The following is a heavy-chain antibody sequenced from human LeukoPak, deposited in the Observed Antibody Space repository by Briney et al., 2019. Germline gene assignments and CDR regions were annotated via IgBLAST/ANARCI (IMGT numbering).Heavy chain of an antibody. J-gene: IGHJ4*02. Sequence: EASVKVSCKASGYTFTSYYMHWVRQAPGQGLEWMGWINPNSGGTNYAQKFQGRVTMTRDTSISTAYMELSRLTSDDTAVYYCARDPVEMATTEFDYWGQGTLVTVSS. V-gene: IGHV1-2*02. D-gene: IGHD5-24*01. CDR1: GYTFTSYY. CDR2: INPNSGGT. CDR3: ARDPVEMATTEFDY.